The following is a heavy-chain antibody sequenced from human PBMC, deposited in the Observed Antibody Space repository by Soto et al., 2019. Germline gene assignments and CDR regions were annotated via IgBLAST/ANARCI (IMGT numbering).Heavy chain of an antibody. CDR3: ARSSGVATVTKYYFDY. Sequence: SETLSLTCAVYGGSFSGYYWSWVRQPPGKGLEWIGEINHSGSTNYNPSLKSRVTISVDTSKNQFSLKLSSVTAADTAVYYCARSSGVATVTKYYFDYWGQGTLVTVSS. V-gene: IGHV4-34*01. CDR2: INHSGST. D-gene: IGHD4-17*01. CDR1: GGSFSGYY. J-gene: IGHJ4*02.